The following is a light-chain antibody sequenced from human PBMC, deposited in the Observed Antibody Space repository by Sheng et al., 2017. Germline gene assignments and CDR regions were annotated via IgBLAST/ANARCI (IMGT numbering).Light chain of an antibody. CDR2: DAS. Sequence: EIVLTQSPVTLSLSPGERATLSCRASQSVRSYLAWYQQKPGQAPRLLIYDASNRATGIPGRFSGSGSGTDFTLTISSLEPEDFAVYYCQQYYTTSWTFGQGTKVEIK. CDR3: QQYYTTSWT. J-gene: IGKJ1*01. CDR1: QSVRSY. V-gene: IGKV3-11*01.